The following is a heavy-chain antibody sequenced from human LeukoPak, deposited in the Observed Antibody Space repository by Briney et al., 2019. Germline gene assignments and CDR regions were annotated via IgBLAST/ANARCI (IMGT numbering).Heavy chain of an antibody. CDR1: GFIFDDYG. CDR3: AELGITMIGGV. CDR2: INWNGGSK. V-gene: IGHV3-20*04. J-gene: IGHJ6*04. Sequence: GGSLRLSCAASGFIFDDYGMSWVRQAPGKGLEWVSGINWNGGSKGYADSVKGRFTISRDNAKNSLYLQMNSLRAVDTAVYYCAELGITMIGGVWGKGTTVTISS. D-gene: IGHD3-10*02.